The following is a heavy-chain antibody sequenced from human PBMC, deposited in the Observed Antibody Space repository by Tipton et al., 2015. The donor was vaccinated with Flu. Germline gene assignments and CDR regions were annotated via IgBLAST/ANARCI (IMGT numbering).Heavy chain of an antibody. V-gene: IGHV4-4*07. D-gene: IGHD6-13*01. J-gene: IGHJ6*02. CDR3: ARDGGIAAGGYGMDV. CDR1: GDSISSDY. CDR2: MYISGST. Sequence: TLSLTCDVSGDSISSDYWSWIRQPAGKGLEWIGRMYISGSTNYNPSLESRVTMSVDTSKNEFSLKLSSVTAADTAVYYCARDGGIAAGGYGMDVWGQGTTVTVSS.